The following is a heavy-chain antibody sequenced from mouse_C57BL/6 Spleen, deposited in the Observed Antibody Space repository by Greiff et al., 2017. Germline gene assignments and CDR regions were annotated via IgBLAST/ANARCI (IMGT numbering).Heavy chain of an antibody. CDR1: GYTFTSYG. J-gene: IGHJ4*01. CDR2: IYPRSGNT. D-gene: IGHD2-4*01. V-gene: IGHV1-81*01. Sequence: VQLQESGAELARPGASVKLSCKASGYTFTSYGISWVKQRTGQGLEWIGEIYPRSGNTYYNEKFKGKATLTADKSSSTAYMELRSLTSEDSAVYFCAYDYDDYAMDYWGQGTSVTVSS. CDR3: AYDYDDYAMDY.